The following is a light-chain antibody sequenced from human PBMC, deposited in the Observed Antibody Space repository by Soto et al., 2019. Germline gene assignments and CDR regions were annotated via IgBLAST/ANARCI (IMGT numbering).Light chain of an antibody. CDR3: HHWDSSPT. CDR2: GAS. V-gene: IGKV3-20*01. J-gene: IGKJ4*01. Sequence: EIVLTQSPDTLSLSPGERATLSCRASQSVGSNYLAWYQQKPGQAPRLLIYGASNRATGIPDRFGGSGSGTDFTLTISRLEPEDFAVYHCHHWDSSPTFGGGTKVEIK. CDR1: QSVGSNY.